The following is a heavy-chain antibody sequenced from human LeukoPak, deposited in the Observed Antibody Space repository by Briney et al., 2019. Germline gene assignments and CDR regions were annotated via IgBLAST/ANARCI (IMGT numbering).Heavy chain of an antibody. D-gene: IGHD6-19*01. CDR2: IYPGDSDT. CDR1: GYRFTNYW. Sequence: GESLKISCKGSGYRFTNYWIGWVRQMPGKGLQWMGIIYPGDSDTRYSPSFQGQVTISADKSISTASLQWSSLKASDSALYYCARPHTSGWPDAFDIWGQGTMVTVSS. J-gene: IGHJ3*02. V-gene: IGHV5-51*01. CDR3: ARPHTSGWPDAFDI.